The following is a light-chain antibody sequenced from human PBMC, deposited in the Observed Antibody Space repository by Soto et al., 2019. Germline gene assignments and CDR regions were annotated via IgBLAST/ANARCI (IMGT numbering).Light chain of an antibody. V-gene: IGKV3-15*01. J-gene: IGKJ1*01. CDR2: GAS. CDR1: QSVTTN. CDR3: QKYDKRMWK. Sequence: IFLTQSPSTLSVSPGERFTLSCRASQSVTTNLAWYQQKPGQAPRLLIYGASNRASGIPARFSGRGSGTEFPPTITSPQSEDFEIHYCQKYDKRMWKLGQGNNVDIK.